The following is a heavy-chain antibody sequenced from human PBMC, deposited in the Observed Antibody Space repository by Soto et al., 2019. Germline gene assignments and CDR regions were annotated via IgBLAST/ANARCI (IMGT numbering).Heavy chain of an antibody. J-gene: IGHJ4*02. Sequence: GGSLRLSSAVSGFTFSNHAMSWVRQAPGKGLEWVSAISTAVGVTYYADSVKGRFTISRDESNNTLFLQMNSLRAEDTAVYYCAKDRTAAARNFDYWGQGTLVTVSS. CDR3: AKDRTAAARNFDY. CDR2: ISTAVGVT. V-gene: IGHV3-23*01. D-gene: IGHD6-13*01. CDR1: GFTFSNHA.